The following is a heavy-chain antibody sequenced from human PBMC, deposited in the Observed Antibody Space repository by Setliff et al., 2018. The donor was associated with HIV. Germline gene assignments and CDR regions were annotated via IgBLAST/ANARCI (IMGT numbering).Heavy chain of an antibody. D-gene: IGHD6-6*01. CDR2: IYTSGST. J-gene: IGHJ3*02. CDR3: ARQYSSSSSAFDI. Sequence: SETLSLTCTVSGGSISSYYWSWIRQPPGKGLEWIGYIYTSGSTNYNPSLKSRVTISVDTSKNQFSLKLSSVTAADTAVYYCARQYSSSSSAFDIRGQGTMVTVSS. CDR1: GGSISSYY. V-gene: IGHV4-4*09.